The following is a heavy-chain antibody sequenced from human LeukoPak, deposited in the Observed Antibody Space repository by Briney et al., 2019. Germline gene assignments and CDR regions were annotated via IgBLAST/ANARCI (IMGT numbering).Heavy chain of an antibody. D-gene: IGHD5-12*01. CDR3: AREGSGQEYYGMDV. CDR2: TYYRSKWYN. V-gene: IGHV6-1*01. Sequence: SQTLSLTCDISGDSVSSNSAAWNWIRQSPSGGLEWLGRTYYRSKWYNDYALSVKSRITVTPDTSENQFSLQLNSVILEDTAVYYCAREGSGQEYYGMDVWGQGTTVIVSS. J-gene: IGHJ6*02. CDR1: GDSVSSNSAA.